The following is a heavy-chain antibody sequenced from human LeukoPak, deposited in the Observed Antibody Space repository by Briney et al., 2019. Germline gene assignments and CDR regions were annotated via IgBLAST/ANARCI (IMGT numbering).Heavy chain of an antibody. V-gene: IGHV4-59*01. CDR2: MYYSGST. CDR3: ARSGYFDVLTGRYYLDY. D-gene: IGHD3-9*01. Sequence: SETLSLTCTVSGCSISNYYWTWIRQPPGRGLEWIGNMYYSGSTNYNPSLRSRVTVSVDTSKNQFSLKLTSVTAADTAVYYCARSGYFDVLTGRYYLDYWGQGTLVTVSP. CDR1: GCSISNYY. J-gene: IGHJ4*02.